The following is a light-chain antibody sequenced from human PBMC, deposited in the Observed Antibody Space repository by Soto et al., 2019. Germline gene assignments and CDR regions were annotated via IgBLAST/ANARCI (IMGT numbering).Light chain of an antibody. Sequence: QAVVTQEPSLAVSPGGTVTLTCGSSTGAVTSGNNPHWFQQKPGQAPRAVIYSTNNNHSWTPARFSDSLLGARAALTLSGAQPHDEAEYYCLLVYSGVGLVFGGGTKVTVL. CDR1: TGAVTSGNN. CDR3: LLVYSGVGLV. CDR2: STN. J-gene: IGLJ3*02. V-gene: IGLV7-46*01.